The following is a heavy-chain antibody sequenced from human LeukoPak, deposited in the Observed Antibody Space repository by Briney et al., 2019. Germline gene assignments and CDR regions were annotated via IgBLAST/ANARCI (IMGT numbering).Heavy chain of an antibody. CDR2: IYHSGST. D-gene: IGHD3-22*01. Sequence: PSETLSLTCTVSGYSISSGYYWGWIRQPPGKGLEWIGSIYHSGSTYYNPSLMSRVTISIDTSKNQFSLKLSSVTAADTAVYYCAGPLLTYYSDSSAYSWGQGTLVTVSS. CDR3: AGPLLTYYSDSSAYS. CDR1: GYSISSGYY. V-gene: IGHV4-38-2*02. J-gene: IGHJ4*02.